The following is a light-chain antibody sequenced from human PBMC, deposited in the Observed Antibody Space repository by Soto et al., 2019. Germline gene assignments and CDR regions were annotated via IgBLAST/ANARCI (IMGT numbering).Light chain of an antibody. CDR2: EVS. CDR3: SSYTSSSTLYV. CDR1: SSDVGGYNY. Sequence: QSALTQPASVSGSPGQSITISCTGTSSDVGGYNYVSWYQQHPGKAPKLMIYEVSNRPPGVSNRFSGSKSGNTASLTISGLQAEDEADYYCSSYTSSSTLYVFGTGTKVTV. V-gene: IGLV2-14*01. J-gene: IGLJ1*01.